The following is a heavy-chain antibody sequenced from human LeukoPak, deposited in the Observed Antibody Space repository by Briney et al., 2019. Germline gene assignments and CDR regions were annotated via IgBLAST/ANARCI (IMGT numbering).Heavy chain of an antibody. J-gene: IGHJ4*02. D-gene: IGHD6-13*01. CDR3: AKWRGGSSWYYFDY. CDR1: GFTFSSYA. Sequence: GGSLRLSCAASGFTFSSYAMSWVHQAPGKGLEWVSAISGSGGSTYYADSVKGRFTISRDNSKNTLYLQMNSLRAEDTAVYYCAKWRGGSSWYYFDYWGQGTLVTVSS. V-gene: IGHV3-23*01. CDR2: ISGSGGST.